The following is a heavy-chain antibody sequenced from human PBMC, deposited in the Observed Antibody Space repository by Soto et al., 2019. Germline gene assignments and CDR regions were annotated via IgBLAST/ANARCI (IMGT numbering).Heavy chain of an antibody. J-gene: IGHJ6*02. Sequence: GASVKVSCKASGYTFSGYSITWERQAPGQGLEWMGRISGYNGNTNYARTLRGRLTLTTDTSTSTAYMELRSLTSDDTAVYYCARDVFCGGAPACPDMDVWGQGTTVTVSS. CDR2: ISGYNGNT. D-gene: IGHD2-21*01. CDR1: GYTFSGYS. CDR3: ARDVFCGGAPACPDMDV. V-gene: IGHV1-18*04.